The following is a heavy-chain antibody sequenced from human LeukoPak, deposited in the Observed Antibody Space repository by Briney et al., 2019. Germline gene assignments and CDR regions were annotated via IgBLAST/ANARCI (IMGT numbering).Heavy chain of an antibody. J-gene: IGHJ4*02. CDR1: GDSVSSNSAA. D-gene: IGHD6-13*01. CDR3: ARDQGGIAAI. Sequence: SQTLSLTCAISGDSVSSNSAAWNWIRQSPSRGLEWLGRTYYRSKWYNEYAISVKSRITIIPDTSKNQISLHLKSVTPEDTAVYYCARDQGGIAAIWGQGILVTVSS. CDR2: TYYRSKWYN. V-gene: IGHV6-1*01.